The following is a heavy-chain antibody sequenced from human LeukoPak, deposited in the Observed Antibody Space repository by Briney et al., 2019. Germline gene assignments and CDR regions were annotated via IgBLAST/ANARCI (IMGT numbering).Heavy chain of an antibody. Sequence: GGSLRLSCAASGYTFSDYYMSWMRQAPGKGLEWVSYISSSGSTIYYADSLKGRFTISRDNAKNSLYLQMNSLRAEDTAVYYCTRDAPCYGVGSTAIAVAGTAGGYYYYGMDVWGQGTTVTVSS. D-gene: IGHD6-19*01. J-gene: IGHJ6*02. CDR1: GYTFSDYY. V-gene: IGHV3-11*01. CDR2: ISSSGSTI. CDR3: TRDAPCYGVGSTAIAVAGTAGGYYYYGMDV.